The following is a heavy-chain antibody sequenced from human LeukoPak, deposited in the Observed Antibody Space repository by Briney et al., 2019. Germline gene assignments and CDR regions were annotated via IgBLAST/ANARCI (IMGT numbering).Heavy chain of an antibody. CDR1: GGSFSGYY. CDR3: ARAPGAAID. D-gene: IGHD2-2*01. Sequence: SETLSLTCAVYGGSFSGYYWSWIRQPPGKGLEWIGEINHSGSTNYNPSLKSRVSISVDTSKNQFSLKLNSVIAADTAVYYCARAPGAAIDWGQGTLVTVSS. J-gene: IGHJ4*02. CDR2: INHSGST. V-gene: IGHV4-34*01.